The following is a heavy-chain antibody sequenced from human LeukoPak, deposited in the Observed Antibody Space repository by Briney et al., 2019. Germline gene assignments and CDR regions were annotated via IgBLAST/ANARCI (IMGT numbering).Heavy chain of an antibody. CDR3: ARRPSGSYYYYYYMDV. CDR1: GGSISSSSYY. Sequence: SETLSLTCTVSGGSISSSSYYWSWIRQPPGKGLEWIGEINHSGSTNYNPSLKSRVTISVDTSKNQFSLKLSSVTAADTAVYYCARRPSGSYYYYYYMDVWGKGTTVTISS. D-gene: IGHD1-26*01. CDR2: INHSGST. V-gene: IGHV4-39*07. J-gene: IGHJ6*03.